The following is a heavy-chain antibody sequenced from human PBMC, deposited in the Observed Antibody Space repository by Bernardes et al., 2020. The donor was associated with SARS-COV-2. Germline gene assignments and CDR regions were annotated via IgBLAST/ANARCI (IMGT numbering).Heavy chain of an antibody. V-gene: IGHV3-48*01. Sequence: GGSLRLSCAASGFTFSSYSMNWVRQSPGKGLEWVSYISSSSSTIYYADSVKGRFTISRDNAKNSLYLQMNSLRAEDTAVYYCARDLIWIYGDYDYYYGMDVWGQGTTVTVSS. CDR3: ARDLIWIYGDYDYYYGMDV. J-gene: IGHJ6*02. CDR2: ISSSSSTI. CDR1: GFTFSSYS. D-gene: IGHD4-17*01.